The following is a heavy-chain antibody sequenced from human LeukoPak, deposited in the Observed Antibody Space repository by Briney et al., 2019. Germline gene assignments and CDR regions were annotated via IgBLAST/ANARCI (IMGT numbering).Heavy chain of an antibody. CDR3: ASQPEGYYYDSSGYYSTPVYFQH. CDR2: IYHSGST. D-gene: IGHD3-22*01. Sequence: SETLSLTCTVSGYSISSGYYWGWMRQPPGEGLEWSGSIYHSGSTYYNPSLKSRVTISVDTSKKQFSLKLSSVTAADTAVYYCASQPEGYYYDSSGYYSTPVYFQHWGQGTLVTVSS. V-gene: IGHV4-38-2*02. J-gene: IGHJ1*01. CDR1: GYSISSGYY.